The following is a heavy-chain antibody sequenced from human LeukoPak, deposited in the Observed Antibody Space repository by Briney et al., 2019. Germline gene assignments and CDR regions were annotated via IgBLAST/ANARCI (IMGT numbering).Heavy chain of an antibody. V-gene: IGHV4-59*01. J-gene: IGHJ4*02. CDR2: TYYSGRT. Sequence: PSETLSLTCTVSGGSISSDYWSWIRQPPGKGLEWIGYTYYSGRTYYNPSLKSRITISVDTSKNQFSLKLSSVTAADTAVYYCVRGFYSPHYWGQGTLVTVSS. CDR1: GGSISSDY. CDR3: VRGFYSPHY. D-gene: IGHD4-11*01.